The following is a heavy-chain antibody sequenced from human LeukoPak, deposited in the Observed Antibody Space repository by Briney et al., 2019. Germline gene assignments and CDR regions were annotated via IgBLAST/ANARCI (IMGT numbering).Heavy chain of an antibody. CDR2: IKQDGSEK. CDR1: EFTFSNYW. J-gene: IGHJ4*02. V-gene: IGHV3-7*01. D-gene: IGHD6-13*01. CDR3: ASGPGGGVSSSSVFDY. Sequence: GGSLRLSCVASEFTFSNYWMNWVREAPGKGLEWVANIKQDGSEKYYVDSVKGRFTISRDNAKNSLYLQMNSLRAEDTGVYYCASGPGGGVSSSSVFDYWGQGTLVTVPS.